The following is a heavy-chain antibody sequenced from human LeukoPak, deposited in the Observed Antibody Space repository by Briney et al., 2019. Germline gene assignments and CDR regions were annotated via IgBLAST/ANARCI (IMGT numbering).Heavy chain of an antibody. CDR2: FDPEDGET. CDR1: GYTLTELS. J-gene: IGHJ4*02. Sequence: ASVKVSCKVSGYTLTELSMHWVRQAPGKGLEWMGGFDPEDGETIYAQKFQGRVTMTEDTSTDTAYMELSSLTTEDTALYYCATDYRYSNSFDYWGQGTLVTVSS. D-gene: IGHD4-11*01. CDR3: ATDYRYSNSFDY. V-gene: IGHV1-24*01.